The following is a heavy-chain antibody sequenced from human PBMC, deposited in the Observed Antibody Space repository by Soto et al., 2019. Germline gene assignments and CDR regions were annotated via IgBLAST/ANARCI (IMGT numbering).Heavy chain of an antibody. CDR3: ARPGRDWGALHY. V-gene: IGHV4-59*08. CDR2: IYYSGST. Sequence: SETLSLTCTVSNDSISTYYWTWIRQPPGKGLEWIGFIYYSGSTNYNPSLQSRVTISVDTTKNQFSLKMNSVTAADTAVYYCARPGRDWGALHYWGQGTLVTVSS. D-gene: IGHD7-27*01. CDR1: NDSISTYY. J-gene: IGHJ4*02.